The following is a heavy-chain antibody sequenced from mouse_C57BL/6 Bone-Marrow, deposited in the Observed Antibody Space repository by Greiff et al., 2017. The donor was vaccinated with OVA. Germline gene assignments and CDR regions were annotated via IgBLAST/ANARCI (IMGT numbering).Heavy chain of an antibody. CDR1: GYSFTDYN. CDR3: ARRAY. CDR2: INPNYGTT. Sequence: VQLQQSGPELVKPGASVKISCKASGYSFTDYNMNWVKQRNGKSLEWIGVINPNYGTTNYNQKFKGKATLTVDQSTSKAYVEFHSLTSEDSAVYFCARRAYWGRGALVTVSA. J-gene: IGHJ3*01. V-gene: IGHV1-39*01.